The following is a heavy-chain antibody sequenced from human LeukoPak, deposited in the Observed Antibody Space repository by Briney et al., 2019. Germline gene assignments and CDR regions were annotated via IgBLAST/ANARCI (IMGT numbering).Heavy chain of an antibody. V-gene: IGHV4-34*01. CDR2: INHSGST. Sequence: KPSETLSLTCAVYGGSFSGYYWSWIRQPPGKGLEWIGEINHSGSTNYNPSLKSRVTISVDTSKNQFSLKLSSVTAADTAEYYCARSVGATKFGYWGQGTLVTVSS. D-gene: IGHD1-26*01. CDR3: ARSVGATKFGY. CDR1: GGSFSGYY. J-gene: IGHJ4*02.